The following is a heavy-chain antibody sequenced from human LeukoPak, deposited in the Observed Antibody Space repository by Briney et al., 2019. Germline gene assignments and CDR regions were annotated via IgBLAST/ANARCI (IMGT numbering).Heavy chain of an antibody. Sequence: SETLSLTCTVSGASIYTSSYYWGWIRQPPGKGLEWIGNIYYNGRTYYNSPLESRVTMSVDTSKNQFSLKLSSVTAADTAVYFCARRGTVGVTTNAFDVWGQGTMVIVSS. D-gene: IGHD1-26*01. CDR1: GASIYTSSYY. J-gene: IGHJ3*01. CDR3: ARRGTVGVTTNAFDV. V-gene: IGHV4-39*01. CDR2: IYYNGRT.